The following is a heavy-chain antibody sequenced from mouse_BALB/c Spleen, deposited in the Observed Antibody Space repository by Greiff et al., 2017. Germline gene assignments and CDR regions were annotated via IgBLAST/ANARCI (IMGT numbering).Heavy chain of an antibody. CDR1: GFSLSTYGIG. V-gene: IGHV8-11*01. D-gene: IGHD3-1*01. CDR2: IWWNDNK. J-gene: IGHJ4*01. CDR3: ARLDSRCAMDY. Sequence: QVTLKESGPGILQPSQTLSLTCSFSGFSLSTYGIGVGWIRQPSGKGLEWLAHIWWNDNKYYNTALKSRLTISKDTSNNQVFLKIASVDTADTATYYCARLDSRCAMDYWGQGTSVTVSS.